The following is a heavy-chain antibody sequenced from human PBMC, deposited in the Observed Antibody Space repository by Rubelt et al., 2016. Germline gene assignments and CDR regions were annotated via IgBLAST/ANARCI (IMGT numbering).Heavy chain of an antibody. D-gene: IGHD6-13*01. V-gene: IGHV4-59*12. Sequence: QVQLQESGPGLVKPSETLSLTCTVSGDSISSYYWSWIRQPPGKGLEWIAYIFYSGSTNYNPSLKNRVTISVDTSKNQFSLKLSSVTAADTAGYYCATDVTAAGTVYYYAMDVWGPGTTVTVSS. CDR3: ATDVTAAGTVYYYAMDV. CDR2: IFYSGST. J-gene: IGHJ6*02. CDR1: GDSISSYY.